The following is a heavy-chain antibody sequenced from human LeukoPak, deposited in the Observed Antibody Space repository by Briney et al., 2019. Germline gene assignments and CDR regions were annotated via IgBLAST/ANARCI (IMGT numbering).Heavy chain of an antibody. CDR3: ARDDTTSGYYEFGY. V-gene: IGHV3-23*01. J-gene: IGHJ4*02. Sequence: GGSARLSCAASGFVFRNYGMTWIRQAPGKGLEWVSAISSSADDTYYADSVKGRFTISRDNSKNTLYLQMNSLRADDTAVYYCARDDTTSGYYEFGYWGQGTLVTVSS. CDR1: GFVFRNYG. D-gene: IGHD5-12*01. CDR2: ISSSADDT.